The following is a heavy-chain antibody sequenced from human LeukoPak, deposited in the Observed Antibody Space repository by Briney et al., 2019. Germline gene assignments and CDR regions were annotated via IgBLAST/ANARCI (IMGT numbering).Heavy chain of an antibody. CDR2: FYVSGST. Sequence: PSETLPLTCTVSGGSISSGGYYWSWIRQPPGKGLEWIGRFYVSGSTNYNPSLQSRVTISVDTSKNQFSLRLTSVTAADTAVYPGVAFDIWGQGTMVTVSS. CDR1: GGSISSGGYY. CDR3: VAFDI. V-gene: IGHV4-61*02. J-gene: IGHJ3*02. D-gene: IGHD3-10*01.